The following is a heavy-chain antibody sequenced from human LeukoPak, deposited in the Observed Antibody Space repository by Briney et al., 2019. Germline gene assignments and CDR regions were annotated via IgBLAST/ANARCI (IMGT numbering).Heavy chain of an antibody. J-gene: IGHJ4*02. D-gene: IGHD5-18*01. Sequence: SETLSLTCAVYGGSFSAYYWSWIRQPPGKGLEWIGQIHHSGTTNFNLSLKSRLTISLDTSKNQLSLKLSSVTAADTAVYYCACDPSNTAMADDYWGQGTLVTVSS. CDR2: IHHSGTT. V-gene: IGHV4-34*01. CDR3: ACDPSNTAMADDY. CDR1: GGSFSAYY.